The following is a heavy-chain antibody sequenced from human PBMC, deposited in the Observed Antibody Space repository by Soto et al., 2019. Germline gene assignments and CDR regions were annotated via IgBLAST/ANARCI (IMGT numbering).Heavy chain of an antibody. V-gene: IGHV4-31*03. CDR3: ARDLGQLVPGDYYYYGMDV. CDR1: GGSISSGGYY. D-gene: IGHD6-13*01. J-gene: IGHJ6*02. Sequence: QVQLQESGPGLVKPSQTLSLTCTVSGGSISSGGYYWSWIRQHPGKGPEWIGYIYYSGSTYSNPSLKSRVTISVDTSKNQFSLKLSSVTAADTAVYYCARDLGQLVPGDYYYYGMDVWGQGTTVTVSS. CDR2: IYYSGST.